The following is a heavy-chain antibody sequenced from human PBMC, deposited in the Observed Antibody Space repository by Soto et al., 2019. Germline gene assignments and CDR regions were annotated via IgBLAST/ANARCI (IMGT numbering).Heavy chain of an antibody. V-gene: IGHV3-30-3*01. CDR1: GFTFSSYA. J-gene: IGHJ4*02. CDR2: ISYDGSNK. CDR3: ARGEEEGAEYFDY. Sequence: QVQLVESGGGVVQPGRSLRLSCAASGFTFSSYAMHWVRQAPGKGLEWVAVISYDGSNKYYADSVKGRFTISRDNSKNTLYLQMNILRAEDTAVYFCARGEEEGAEYFDYWGQGTLVTVSS.